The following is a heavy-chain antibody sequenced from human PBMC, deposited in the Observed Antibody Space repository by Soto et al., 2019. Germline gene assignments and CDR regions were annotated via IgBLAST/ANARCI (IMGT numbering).Heavy chain of an antibody. V-gene: IGHV3-23*01. CDR1: GFTFSSYA. Sequence: PGGSLRLSCAASGFTFSSYAMSWVRQASGKGLEWVSAISGSGGSTYYADSVKGRFTISRDNSKNTLYLQMNSLRAEDTAVYYCAKGRSDPYYFDYWGQGTLVTVSS. D-gene: IGHD6-19*01. CDR3: AKGRSDPYYFDY. J-gene: IGHJ4*02. CDR2: ISGSGGST.